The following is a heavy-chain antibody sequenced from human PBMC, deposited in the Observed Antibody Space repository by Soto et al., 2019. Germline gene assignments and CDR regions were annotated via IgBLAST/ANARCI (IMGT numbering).Heavy chain of an antibody. J-gene: IGHJ6*02. CDR2: IFDSETT. Sequence: PSETLSLTCNVSGGSMRNYYWTWIRQPPGKGLEWIGYIFDSETTNYSPSLKSRATISVDTSKNHFSLNLSSVTTADTAVYYCAGMSFTVFGAHVSNFCCHGMDMWGQGTTVTVSS. V-gene: IGHV4-59*01. CDR1: GGSMRNYY. D-gene: IGHD3-3*01. CDR3: AGMSFTVFGAHVSNFCCHGMDM.